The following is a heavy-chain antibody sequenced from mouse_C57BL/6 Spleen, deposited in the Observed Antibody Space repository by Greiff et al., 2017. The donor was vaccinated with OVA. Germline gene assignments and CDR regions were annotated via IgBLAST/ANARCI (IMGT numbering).Heavy chain of an antibody. CDR2: ILPGSGST. D-gene: IGHD1-2*01. Sequence: VQLQQSGAELMKPGASVKLSCKATGYTFTGYWIEWVKQRPGHGLEWIGEILPGSGSTNYNAKFTGKATFTADTSSNTAYMQLSSLTTEDSAIYYCARCHNYRDYWGQGTTLTVSS. CDR1: GYTFTGYW. V-gene: IGHV1-9*01. J-gene: IGHJ2*01. CDR3: ARCHNYRDY.